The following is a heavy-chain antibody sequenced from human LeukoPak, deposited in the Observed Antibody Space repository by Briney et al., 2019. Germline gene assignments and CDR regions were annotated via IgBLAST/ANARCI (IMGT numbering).Heavy chain of an antibody. CDR2: IYYSGST. J-gene: IGHJ4*02. D-gene: IGHD3-9*01. CDR1: GGSISNSSYY. Sequence: PSEALSLTCTVSGGSISNSSYYWGWIRQPPGKGLEWIGAIYYSGSTYFDPSLKSRVTMSVDTSKNQFSLKLTSVTATDTAVYFCARQYYDILTGYPYYFGYWGQGTLVTVSS. V-gene: IGHV4-39*01. CDR3: ARQYYDILTGYPYYFGY.